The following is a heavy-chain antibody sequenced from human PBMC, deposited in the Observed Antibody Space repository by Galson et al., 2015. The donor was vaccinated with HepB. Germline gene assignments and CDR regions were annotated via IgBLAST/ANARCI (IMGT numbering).Heavy chain of an antibody. D-gene: IGHD4-11*01. CDR2: ISSSGSTI. Sequence: SLRLSCAASGFTFRTYSMNWVRQAPGKGLEWVSYISSSGSTIYYADSVKGRFTISRDNVKNSLYLQMNSLRDEDTALYYCARDDYSNFEPFDYWGPGTLVTVSS. V-gene: IGHV3-48*02. J-gene: IGHJ4*02. CDR1: GFTFRTYS. CDR3: ARDDYSNFEPFDY.